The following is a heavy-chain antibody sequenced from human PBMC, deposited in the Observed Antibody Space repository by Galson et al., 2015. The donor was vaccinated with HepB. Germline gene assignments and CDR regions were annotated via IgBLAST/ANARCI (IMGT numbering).Heavy chain of an antibody. V-gene: IGHV1-24*01. CDR1: GYTLTELS. J-gene: IGHJ3*02. CDR3: ATLDQPTALRGAFDI. Sequence: SVKVSCKVSGYTLTELSMHWVRQAPGKGLEWMGGFDPEDGETIYAQKFQGRVTMTEDTSTDTAYMELSSLRSEDTAVYYCATLDQPTALRGAFDIWGQGTMVTVSS. CDR2: FDPEDGET.